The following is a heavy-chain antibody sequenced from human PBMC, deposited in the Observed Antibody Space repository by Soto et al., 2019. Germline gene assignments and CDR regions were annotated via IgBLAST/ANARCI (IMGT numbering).Heavy chain of an antibody. CDR2: ISAYNGNT. Sequence: ASVTVSCQASGYTFTSYGISWVRQAPGQGLEWMGWISAYNGNTNYAQKLQGRVTMTTDTSTSTAYMELRSLRSDDTAVYYCAREYIVATIVLADYWGQGTLVTVSS. V-gene: IGHV1-18*01. CDR1: GYTFTSYG. D-gene: IGHD5-12*01. CDR3: AREYIVATIVLADY. J-gene: IGHJ4*02.